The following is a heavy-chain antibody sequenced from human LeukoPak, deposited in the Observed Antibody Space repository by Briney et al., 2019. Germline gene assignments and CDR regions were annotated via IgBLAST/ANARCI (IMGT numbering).Heavy chain of an antibody. J-gene: IGHJ4*02. CDR2: VNADNGHK. CDR3: ERETATGYIYSDY. D-gene: IGHD3-9*01. CDR1: GYTFTSYA. Sequence: ASVKVSCKASGYTFTSYAIHWVRQAPGQRLDWMGWVNADNGHKKYSLEFQDRVTLTRDRSETTAYMELSSLRSEDMAMYYCERETATGYIYSDYWGQGTLVTVSS. V-gene: IGHV1-3*03.